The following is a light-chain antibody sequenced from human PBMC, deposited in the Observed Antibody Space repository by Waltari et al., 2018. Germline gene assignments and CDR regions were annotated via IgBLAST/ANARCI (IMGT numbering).Light chain of an antibody. CDR2: EVS. Sequence: QSALTQPASVSGSPGQSITISCTGTSSYVGGYNYVSWYQQHPGKAPKLMIYEVSNRPSGVSNRFSGSKSGNTASLTISGLQAEDEADYYCSSYTSSSTYVFGTGTNVTVL. CDR1: SSYVGGYNY. CDR3: SSYTSSSTYV. V-gene: IGLV2-14*01. J-gene: IGLJ1*01.